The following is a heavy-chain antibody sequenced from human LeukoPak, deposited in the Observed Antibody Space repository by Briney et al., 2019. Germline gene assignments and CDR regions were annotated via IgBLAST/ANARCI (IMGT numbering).Heavy chain of an antibody. V-gene: IGHV4-59*02. CDR1: GGSVSGSY. CDR2: IYYSGST. J-gene: IGHJ4*02. Sequence: SETLSLTCTVSGGSVSGSYWSWIRQPPGKGLGWIGYIYYSGSTDYNPSLKSRVTISVDTSKNQFSLKLSSVTAADTAVYYCARAPYHHYSIGYYYSLSDYWGQGTLVTVSS. CDR3: ARAPYHHYSIGYYYSLSDY. D-gene: IGHD3-22*01.